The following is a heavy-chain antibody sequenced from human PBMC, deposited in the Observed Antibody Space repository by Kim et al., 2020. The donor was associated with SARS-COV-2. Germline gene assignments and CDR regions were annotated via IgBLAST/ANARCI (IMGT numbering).Heavy chain of an antibody. CDR3: ARQGTRRFLEWLSPNHGMDV. CDR2: IYPGDSDT. CDR1: GYSFTSYW. D-gene: IGHD3-3*01. V-gene: IGHV5-51*01. Sequence: GESLKISCKGSGYSFTSYWIGWVRQMPGKGLEWMGIIYPGDSDTRYSPSFQGQVTISADKSISTAYLQWSSLKASDTAMYYCARQGTRRFLEWLSPNHGMDVWGQGTTVTVSS. J-gene: IGHJ6*02.